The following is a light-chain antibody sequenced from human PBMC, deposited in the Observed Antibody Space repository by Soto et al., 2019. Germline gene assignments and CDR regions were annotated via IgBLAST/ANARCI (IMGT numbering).Light chain of an antibody. CDR3: AAWDDSLNGVV. CDR1: NSNIGSNT. Sequence: QAVVTQPPSASGTPGQRVTISCSGSNSNIGSNTVNWYQQLPGTAPKLLINSTNQRPSGVPDRFSGSKSVTSASLAISGLQSEDEADYYCAAWDDSLNGVVFGGGTKLTVL. J-gene: IGLJ2*01. CDR2: STN. V-gene: IGLV1-44*01.